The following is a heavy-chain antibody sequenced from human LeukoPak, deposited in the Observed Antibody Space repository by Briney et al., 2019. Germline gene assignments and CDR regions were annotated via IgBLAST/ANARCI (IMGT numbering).Heavy chain of an antibody. CDR3: AKDIGIRGKDDFDI. J-gene: IGHJ3*02. CDR1: GFTFDDYA. D-gene: IGHD3-16*01. V-gene: IGHV3-9*01. CDR2: TSWNSGSI. Sequence: CGSLRLSCAASGFTFDDYAIHWVRQVPGKGLEWVSGTSWNSGSIGYADSVKGRFTISRDNAKNSLYLQMNSLRAEDTALYYCAKDIGIRGKDDFDIWGQGTMVTVSS.